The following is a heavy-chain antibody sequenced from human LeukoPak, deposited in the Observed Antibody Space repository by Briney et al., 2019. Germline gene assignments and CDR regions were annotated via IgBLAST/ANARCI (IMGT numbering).Heavy chain of an antibody. J-gene: IGHJ5*02. CDR1: GYSISSGYY. D-gene: IGHD2-15*01. V-gene: IGHV4-38-2*02. Sequence: SETLSLTCTVSGYSISSGYYWGWIRQPPGKGLEWIGSIYHSGSTYYNPSLKSRVTISVDTSKNQFSLKLSSVTAADTAVYYCARVSSGGSWYNWFDPWGQGTLVTVSS. CDR2: IYHSGST. CDR3: ARVSSGGSWYNWFDP.